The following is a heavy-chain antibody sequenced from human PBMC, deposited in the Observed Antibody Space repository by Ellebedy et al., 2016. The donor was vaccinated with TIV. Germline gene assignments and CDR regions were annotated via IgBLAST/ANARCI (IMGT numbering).Heavy chain of an antibody. V-gene: IGHV4-4*07. D-gene: IGHD3-10*01. CDR3: ARVMAREVVFDY. Sequence: SETLSLTCTVSGGSISSYYWSWIRQPAGKGLEWIGRIYTSGSTNYNPSLKSRVTILVDKSKKEFSLKLTSVTAADTAVYYCARVMAREVVFDYWGQGTLVTVSP. CDR1: GGSISSYY. CDR2: IYTSGST. J-gene: IGHJ4*02.